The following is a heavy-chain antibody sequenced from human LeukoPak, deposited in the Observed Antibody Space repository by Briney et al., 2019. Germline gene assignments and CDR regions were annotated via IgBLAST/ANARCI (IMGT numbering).Heavy chain of an antibody. V-gene: IGHV4-61*02. CDR3: ARELPYCGGDCYSGWFDP. CDR1: GGSISSGSYY. Sequence: SETLSLTCTVSGGSISSGSYYWSWIRQPAGKGLEWIGRIYTSGSTNYNPSLKSRVTISVDTSKNQFSLKLSSVTAADTAVYYCARELPYCGGDCYSGWFDPWGRGTLVTVSS. D-gene: IGHD2-21*02. CDR2: IYTSGST. J-gene: IGHJ5*02.